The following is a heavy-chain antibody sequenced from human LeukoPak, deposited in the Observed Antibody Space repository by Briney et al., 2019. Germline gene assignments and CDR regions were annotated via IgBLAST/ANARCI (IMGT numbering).Heavy chain of an antibody. J-gene: IGHJ4*02. Sequence: GGSLRLSCAASGFTFNNAWMSWVRQAPGKGLEWVGRIKSKTDGGTTDYTALVKGRFTISRDDSKNTLYLQMNSLKTENTAVYYCSTGKVRESWGQGTLVTVSS. CDR3: STGKVRES. CDR1: GFTFNNAW. D-gene: IGHD3-10*01. V-gene: IGHV3-15*01. CDR2: IKSKTDGGTT.